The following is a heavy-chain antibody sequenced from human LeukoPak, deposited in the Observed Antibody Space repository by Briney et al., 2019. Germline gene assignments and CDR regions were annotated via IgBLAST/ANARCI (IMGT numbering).Heavy chain of an antibody. V-gene: IGHV4-31*03. CDR1: GGSISSGGYY. Sequence: SETLSLTCTVSGGSISSGGYYWSWIRQHPGKGLEWIGYIYYSGSTYYNPSLKSRVTISVDTSKNPFSLKLSSVTAAVTAVYYCARAAHIVVVPAATKFDYWGQGTLVTVSS. D-gene: IGHD2-2*01. CDR3: ARAAHIVVVPAATKFDY. CDR2: IYYSGST. J-gene: IGHJ4*02.